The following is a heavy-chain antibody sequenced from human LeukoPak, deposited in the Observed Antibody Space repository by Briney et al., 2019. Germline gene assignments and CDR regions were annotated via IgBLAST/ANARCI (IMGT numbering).Heavy chain of an antibody. CDR2: IYYSGST. CDR1: GGSISNYY. J-gene: IGHJ4*02. D-gene: IGHD2-8*01. Sequence: PSETLSLTCTVSGGSISNYYWSWIRQPPGKGLEWLGYIYYSGSTDYNPSLKGRVTISVDTSKNQFSLSLRSVTAADTAVYYCARKNGYFDYWGQGTPVAVSS. V-gene: IGHV4-59*01. CDR3: ARKNGYFDY.